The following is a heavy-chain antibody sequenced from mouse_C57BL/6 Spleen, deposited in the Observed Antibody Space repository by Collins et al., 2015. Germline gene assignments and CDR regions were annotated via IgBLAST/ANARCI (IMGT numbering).Heavy chain of an antibody. Sequence: QVQLQQSGAELVRPGASVTLSCKASGYTFTDYEMHWVKQTPVHGLEWIGAIDPETGGTAYNQKFKGKAILTADKSSSTAYMELRSLTSEDSAVYYCTRRYYYGSSYFYAMDYWGQGTSVTVSS. CDR3: TRRYYYGSSYFYAMDY. D-gene: IGHD1-1*01. CDR2: IDPETGGT. CDR1: GYTFTDYE. V-gene: IGHV1-15*01. J-gene: IGHJ4*01.